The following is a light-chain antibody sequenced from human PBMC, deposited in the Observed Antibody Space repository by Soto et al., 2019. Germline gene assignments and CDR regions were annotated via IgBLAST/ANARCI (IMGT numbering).Light chain of an antibody. J-gene: IGLJ1*01. Sequence: QSVITQPPSVSVTPGQRVTISFTRRSSNIGAGYDVHWYQQLPGTAPKLLIYGNSNRPSGIPDRFSGSKSGTPASLAITGLQAEDEADYYCQSYDSSLSANYVFGTGTKVTVL. CDR2: GNS. CDR3: QSYDSSLSANYV. CDR1: SSNIGAGYD. V-gene: IGLV1-40*01.